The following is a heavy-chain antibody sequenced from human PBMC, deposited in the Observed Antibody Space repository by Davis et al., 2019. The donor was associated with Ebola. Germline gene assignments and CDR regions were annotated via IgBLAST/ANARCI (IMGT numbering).Heavy chain of an antibody. V-gene: IGHV3-21*01. CDR2: ISSSSSYI. D-gene: IGHD3-3*01. CDR3: ARGLAPDYDFWSGYPDDY. J-gene: IGHJ4*02. Sequence: GGSLRLSCAASGFTFSSYSMNWVRQAPGKGLEWVSSISSSSSYIYYADSVKGRFTISRDNAKNSLYLQMNSLGAEDTAVYYCARGLAPDYDFWSGYPDDYWGQGTLVTVSS. CDR1: GFTFSSYS.